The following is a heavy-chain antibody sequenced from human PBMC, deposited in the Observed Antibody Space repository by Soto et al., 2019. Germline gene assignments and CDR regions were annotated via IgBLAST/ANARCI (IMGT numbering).Heavy chain of an antibody. CDR2: IYWDDDK. D-gene: IGHD6-6*01. Sequence: QITLKESGPTLVKPTQTLTLTCTFSGLSLSTSGVDVGWIRQPPGKALEWLALIYWDDDKRYSPSLKSRLTITKDTSKNQVVLTTTNMDPLDTATYYCAHRRPYSNSPEYFFDYWGQGTLVTVSS. V-gene: IGHV2-5*02. CDR3: AHRRPYSNSPEYFFDY. CDR1: GLSLSTSGVD. J-gene: IGHJ4*02.